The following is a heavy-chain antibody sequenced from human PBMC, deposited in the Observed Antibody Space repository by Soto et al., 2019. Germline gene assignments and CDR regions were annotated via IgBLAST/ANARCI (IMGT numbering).Heavy chain of an antibody. CDR1: GFTFSSYW. CDR2: INSDGSST. Sequence: PGGSLRLSCAASGFTFSSYWMHWVRQAPGKGLVWVSRINSDGSSTSYADSVKGRFTISRDNAKNTLYLQMNSLRAEDTAVYYCARVHVAAALIMPDYWGQGTLVTVSS. V-gene: IGHV3-74*01. J-gene: IGHJ4*02. CDR3: ARVHVAAALIMPDY. D-gene: IGHD6-13*01.